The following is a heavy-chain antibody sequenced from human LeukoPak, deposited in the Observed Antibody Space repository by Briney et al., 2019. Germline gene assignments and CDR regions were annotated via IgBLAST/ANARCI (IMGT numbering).Heavy chain of an antibody. CDR3: ARGGGTAMVTDYYGMDV. V-gene: IGHV4-39*07. CDR2: IYYSGST. D-gene: IGHD5-18*01. Sequence: SETLSLTCTVSGGSISSSSYYWGWIRQPPGRGLEWIGSIYYSGSTYYNPSLKSRVTISVDTSKNQFSLNLSSVTAADTAVYYCARGGGTAMVTDYYGMDVWGQGTTVTVSS. CDR1: GGSISSSSYY. J-gene: IGHJ6*02.